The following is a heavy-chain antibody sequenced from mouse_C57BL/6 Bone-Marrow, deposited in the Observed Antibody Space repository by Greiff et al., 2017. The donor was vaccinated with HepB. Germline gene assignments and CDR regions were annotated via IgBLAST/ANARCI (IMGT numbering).Heavy chain of an antibody. Sequence: QVQLQQSGAELVKPGASVKLSCKASGYTFTSYWMHWVKQRPGQGLEWIGMIHPNSGSTNYNEKFKSKATLTVDKSSSTAYMQLSSLTSEDSAVYYCERHYPGAWFAYWGQGTLVTVSA. D-gene: IGHD1-1*02. CDR2: IHPNSGST. V-gene: IGHV1-64*01. J-gene: IGHJ3*01. CDR1: GYTFTSYW. CDR3: ERHYPGAWFAY.